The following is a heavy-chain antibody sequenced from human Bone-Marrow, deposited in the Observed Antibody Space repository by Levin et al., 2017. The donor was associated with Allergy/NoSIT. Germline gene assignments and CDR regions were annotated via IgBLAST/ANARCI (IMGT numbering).Heavy chain of an antibody. CDR2: ISPSSSHI. Sequence: GGSLRLSCAASGFIFSSYSMNWVRQAPGKGLEWVSSISPSSSHIYYADSVKGRFTISRDNAKNSVYLQLNGLRTEDTAVYYCARDRGFGDYDFYYWGQGTLVTVSS. V-gene: IGHV3-21*01. J-gene: IGHJ4*02. CDR1: GFIFSSYS. D-gene: IGHD4-17*01. CDR3: ARDRGFGDYDFYY.